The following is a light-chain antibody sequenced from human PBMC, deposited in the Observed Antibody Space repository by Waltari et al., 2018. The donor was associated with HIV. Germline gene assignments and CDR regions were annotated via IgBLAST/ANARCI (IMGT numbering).Light chain of an antibody. CDR3: TSYGGNNNLL. V-gene: IGLV2-8*01. Sequence: QSALTQPPSASGSPGQSVTISCTGTSSDVGGYFYASWYQQHPGKAPKLIIYEVTKRPSGVPDRFSGSKSGNTASLTVSGLQAEDEADYYCTSYGGNNNLLFGGGTKLTVL. CDR2: EVT. J-gene: IGLJ2*01. CDR1: SSDVGGYFY.